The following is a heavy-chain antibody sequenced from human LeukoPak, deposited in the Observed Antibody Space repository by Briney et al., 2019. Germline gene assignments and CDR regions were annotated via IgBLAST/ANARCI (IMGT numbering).Heavy chain of an antibody. CDR1: GFTFSSYW. CDR3: ARGGQYSGYYYFDY. D-gene: IGHD3-22*01. V-gene: IGHV3-7*01. J-gene: IGHJ4*02. CDR2: IKQDGSEK. Sequence: PGGSLRLSCAASGFTFSSYWMSWVRQAPGKGLEWVANIKQDGSEKYYVDSVKGRFTISRDNAKNSLYLQMNSLRAEDTAVYYCARGGQYSGYYYFDYWGQGTLVTVSS.